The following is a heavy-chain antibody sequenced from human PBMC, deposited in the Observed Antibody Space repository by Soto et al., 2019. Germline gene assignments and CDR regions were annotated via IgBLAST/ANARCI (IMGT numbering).Heavy chain of an antibody. CDR3: AGWILLQQYCYYGMDV. Sequence: QVQLQESGPGLVKPSGTLSLTCAVSGGSISSSNWWSWVRKPPGEGLKWIGEIYHSGSTNYNPSLMSRVNVSVDKSKNQFSLKLSSVTAADTAVYYCAGWILLQQYCYYGMDVWGQGTTVTVSS. CDR1: GGSISSSNW. V-gene: IGHV4-4*02. CDR2: IYHSGST. J-gene: IGHJ6*02. D-gene: IGHD5-18*01.